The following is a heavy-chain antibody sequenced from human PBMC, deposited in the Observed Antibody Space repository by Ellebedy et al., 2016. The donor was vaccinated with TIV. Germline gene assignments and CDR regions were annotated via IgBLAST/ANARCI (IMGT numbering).Heavy chain of an antibody. D-gene: IGHD4-17*01. Sequence: PGGSLRLSCAASGFTFSSYAMSWVRQAPGKGLEWVSAITGSGGGTDYADSVKGRFTISRDNAKNTLYLQMNRLRAEDTSVYYCARLLDYGELGNWFDPWGQGTLVTVSS. CDR3: ARLLDYGELGNWFDP. CDR2: ITGSGGGT. V-gene: IGHV3-23*01. J-gene: IGHJ5*02. CDR1: GFTFSSYA.